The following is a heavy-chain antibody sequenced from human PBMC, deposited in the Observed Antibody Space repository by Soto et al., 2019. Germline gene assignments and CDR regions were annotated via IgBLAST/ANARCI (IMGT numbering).Heavy chain of an antibody. V-gene: IGHV1-46*01. D-gene: IGHD5-12*01. CDR2: TNPRDGST. CDR1: GYSLTGYY. Sequence: GASVKVSCKASGYSLTGYYMHWVRRAPGQGLEWMGITNPRDGSTSYAQRFQGRVTMTSDTSTGTVYMEMSSLRSDPTAMLFGARSYVTSRPCGFWGKGTRGAVSS. J-gene: IGHJ4*02. CDR3: ARSYVTSRPCGF.